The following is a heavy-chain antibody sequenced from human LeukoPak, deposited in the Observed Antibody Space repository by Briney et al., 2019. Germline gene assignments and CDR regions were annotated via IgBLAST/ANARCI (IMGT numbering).Heavy chain of an antibody. CDR1: GGTFSSYA. J-gene: IGHJ5*02. CDR3: ARARYQLLSDNWFDP. CDR2: IIPIFGTA. Sequence: ASVKVSCKASGGTFSSYAIGWVRQAPGQGLEWMGGIIPIFGTANYAQKFQGRVTITADEHTSTAHMELSSLRSEHRAVYHCARARYQLLSDNWFDPRGQATLATVSS. D-gene: IGHD2-2*01. V-gene: IGHV1-69*13.